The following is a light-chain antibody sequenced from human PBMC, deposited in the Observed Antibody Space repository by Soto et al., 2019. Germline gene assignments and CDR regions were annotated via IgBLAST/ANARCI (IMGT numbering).Light chain of an antibody. V-gene: IGKV4-1*01. CDR1: QRVLYSSSNKNY. CDR3: QQYCSSPWT. CDR2: WAY. J-gene: IGKJ1*01. Sequence: DIVMTQSPDSLAVSLGERATINCKSSQRVLYSSSNKNYLAWYQQKPGQPPKLLIYWAYTRESGVPDRFSGSGSGTAFTLTISSLQAADVAVYYCQQYCSSPWTFGQGTKVAIK.